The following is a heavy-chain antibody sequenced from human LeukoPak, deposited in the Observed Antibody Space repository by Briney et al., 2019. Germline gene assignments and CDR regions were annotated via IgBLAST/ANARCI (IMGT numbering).Heavy chain of an antibody. CDR2: ISWSSGII. CDR1: GFIFDDHG. CDR3: TPGPIPFFDY. V-gene: IGHV3-9*01. Sequence: GRSLRLSCAASGFIFDDHGMHWVRQAPGKGLEWVSGISWSSGIIGYADSVKGRFTISRDNAKNSLYLQMNSLRAEDTAVYYCTPGPIPFFDYWGQGTLVTVSS. J-gene: IGHJ4*02.